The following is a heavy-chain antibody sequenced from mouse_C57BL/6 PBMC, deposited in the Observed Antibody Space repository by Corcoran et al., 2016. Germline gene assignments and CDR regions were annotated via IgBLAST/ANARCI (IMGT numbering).Heavy chain of an antibody. Sequence: QIQLVQSGPELKKPGETVKISCKASGYTFTTYGMSWVKQAPGKGLKWMGWINTYSGVPTYADDFKGRFAFSLETSASTAYLQINNLKNEDTATYFCARRSGNYEYFDVWGTGTTVTVSS. CDR1: GYTFTTYG. CDR2: INTYSGVP. CDR3: ARRSGNYEYFDV. D-gene: IGHD2-1*01. V-gene: IGHV9-3*01. J-gene: IGHJ1*03.